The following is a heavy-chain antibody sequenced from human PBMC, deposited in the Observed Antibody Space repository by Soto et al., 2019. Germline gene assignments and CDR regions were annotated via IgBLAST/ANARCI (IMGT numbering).Heavy chain of an antibody. CDR3: ARDDFGRKKRGFDH. Sequence: LSLTCPVSGDFIGYYSWAWIRQSAGKGLEWIGRVYSTATIFYNPSLKSRATMSVDTSKNQFSLKLTSVNAADTAVYYCARDDFGRKKRGFDHWGQGNLVDVSS. J-gene: IGHJ5*02. CDR1: GDFIGYYS. V-gene: IGHV4-4*07. D-gene: IGHD4-17*01. CDR2: VYSTATI.